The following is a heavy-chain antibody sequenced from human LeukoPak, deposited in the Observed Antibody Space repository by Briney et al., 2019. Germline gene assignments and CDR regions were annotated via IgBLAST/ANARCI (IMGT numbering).Heavy chain of an antibody. CDR3: ARAHVTYYYDSSGSPPSY. CDR2: INPSGGST. V-gene: IGHV1-46*01. J-gene: IGHJ4*02. Sequence: ASVKVSCKASGYTFTSYYIHWVRQAPGQGLEWMGIINPSGGSTSYAQKFQGRVTMTRDTSTSTVYMELSSLRPEDTAVYYCARAHVTYYYDSSGSPPSYWGQGTLVTVSS. CDR1: GYTFTSYY. D-gene: IGHD3-22*01.